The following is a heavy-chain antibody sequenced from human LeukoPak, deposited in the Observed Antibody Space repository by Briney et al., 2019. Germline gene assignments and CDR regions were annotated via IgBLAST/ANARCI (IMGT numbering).Heavy chain of an antibody. CDR2: ISAYNGNT. J-gene: IGHJ4*02. V-gene: IGHV1-18*01. CDR1: GYTFTSYG. Sequence: ASVKVSCRASGYTFTSYGISWVRQAPGQGLEWMGWISAYNGNTNYAQKLQGRVTMTTDTSTSTAYMELRSLGSDDTAVYYCARVFPGGYYFDYWGQGTLVTVSS. D-gene: IGHD2-15*01. CDR3: ARVFPGGYYFDY.